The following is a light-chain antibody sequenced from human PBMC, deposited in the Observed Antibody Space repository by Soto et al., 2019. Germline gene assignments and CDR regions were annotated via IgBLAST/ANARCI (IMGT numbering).Light chain of an antibody. CDR1: QSVSNNY. J-gene: IGKJ1*01. Sequence: EIVLTQSPGTLSLSPGESATLSCRASQSVSNNYLAWYQQKPGQAPRLLIYGASNGATGIPDRFSGSGSGTDFTLTISRLEPEDFAVYYCQQYVSSPWAFGQGTKVDIK. V-gene: IGKV3-20*01. CDR2: GAS. CDR3: QQYVSSPWA.